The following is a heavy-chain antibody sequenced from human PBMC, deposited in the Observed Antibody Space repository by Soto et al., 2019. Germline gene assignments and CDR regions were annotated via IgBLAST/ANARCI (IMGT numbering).Heavy chain of an antibody. Sequence: KELEWIGYIYYSGSTNYNPSLKSRVTISVDTSKNQFSLKLSSVTAADTAAYYFSIIHAEDGIRDFYSVSAFRLNRTSDL. V-gene: IGHV4-59*01. D-gene: IGHD3-9*01. CDR3: SIIHAEDGIRDFYSVSAFRLNRTSDL. J-gene: IGHJ2*01. CDR2: IYYSGST.